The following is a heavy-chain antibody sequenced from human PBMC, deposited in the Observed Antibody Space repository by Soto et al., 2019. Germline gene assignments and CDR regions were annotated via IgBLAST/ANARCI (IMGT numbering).Heavy chain of an antibody. CDR2: AYHNGLT. V-gene: IGHV4-4*02. CDR3: ARDAAVPGESDRFDY. D-gene: IGHD6-19*01. CDR1: GDSVTSNVW. J-gene: IGHJ4*02. Sequence: QVQLQESGPGLVKPSGTLSLTCAVSGDSVTSNVWWSWVRQPPGKGLEWIGEAYHNGLTDYNPSLKSRVTMLVDTSKNEFSLTLTSLTAADTAIYYCARDAAVPGESDRFDYWGQGIMVTVSS.